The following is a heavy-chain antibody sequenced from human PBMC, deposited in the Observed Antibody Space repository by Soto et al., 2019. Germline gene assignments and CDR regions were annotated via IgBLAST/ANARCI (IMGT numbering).Heavy chain of an antibody. J-gene: IGHJ4*02. CDR2: ISGSGGST. V-gene: IGHV3-23*01. Sequence: WGSLRLSCAASGFTFVSYAMIFFRQAPGKGREWVSAISGSGGSTYYADSVKGRFTISRDNSKNTLYLQMNSLRAEDTAVYYCAKDLQLWEGYWGQGTLVTV. CDR1: GFTFVSYA. D-gene: IGHD5-18*01. CDR3: AKDLQLWEGY.